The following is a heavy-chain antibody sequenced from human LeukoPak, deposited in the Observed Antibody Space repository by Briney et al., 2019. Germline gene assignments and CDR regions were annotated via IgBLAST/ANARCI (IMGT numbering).Heavy chain of an antibody. CDR2: IYHSGST. CDR3: ARETGIGIYYYYMDV. Sequence: SETLSLTCTVSGYSISSGYYWGWIRQPPGKGLEWIGSIYHSGSTYYNPSLKSRVTMSVDTSKNQFSLKLSSVTAADTAVYYCARETGIGIYYYYMDVWGKGTTVTISS. V-gene: IGHV4-38-2*02. CDR1: GYSISSGYY. D-gene: IGHD1-14*01. J-gene: IGHJ6*03.